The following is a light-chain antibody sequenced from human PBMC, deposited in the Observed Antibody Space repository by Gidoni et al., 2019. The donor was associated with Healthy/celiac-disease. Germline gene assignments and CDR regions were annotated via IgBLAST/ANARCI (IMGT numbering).Light chain of an antibody. V-gene: IGKV3-15*01. Sequence: EIVMTPSPATLSVSPGERATLSCRASQSVSSNLAWYQQKPGQAPRLLIYGASTRATGIPARGSGSGSGTEVTLTISSLQSEDFAVYYCQQYNNWHQTFGQGTKVEIK. J-gene: IGKJ1*01. CDR3: QQYNNWHQT. CDR2: GAS. CDR1: QSVSSN.